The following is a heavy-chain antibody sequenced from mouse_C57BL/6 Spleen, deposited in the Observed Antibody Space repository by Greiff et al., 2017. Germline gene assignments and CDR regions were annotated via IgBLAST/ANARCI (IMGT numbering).Heavy chain of an antibody. V-gene: IGHV1-5*01. Sequence: EVQLQESGTVLARPGASVKMSCKTSGYTFTSYWMHWVKQRPGQGLEWIGAIYPGNSDTSYNQKFKGKAKLTAVTSASTAYMELSSLTNEDSAVYYCTREHYYGSSWFAYWGQGTLVTVSA. CDR3: TREHYYGSSWFAY. CDR2: IYPGNSDT. D-gene: IGHD1-1*01. CDR1: GYTFTSYW. J-gene: IGHJ3*01.